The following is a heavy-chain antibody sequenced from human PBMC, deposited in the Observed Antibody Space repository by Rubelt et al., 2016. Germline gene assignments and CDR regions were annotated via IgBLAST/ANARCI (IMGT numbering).Heavy chain of an antibody. CDR3: ASSWYMVW. D-gene: IGHD6-19*01. Sequence: QVQLQESGPGLVKPSETLSLTCTVSGGSINSYYWGWIRQPPGKGLEWIGGTYYSGSNYYSPSLKSRVTLSVDTSTKQFSLKLTSVTAADSAVYYCASSWYMVWWGQGTRVTVSS. CDR2: TYYSGSN. CDR1: GGSINSYY. V-gene: IGHV4-59*04. J-gene: IGHJ4*02.